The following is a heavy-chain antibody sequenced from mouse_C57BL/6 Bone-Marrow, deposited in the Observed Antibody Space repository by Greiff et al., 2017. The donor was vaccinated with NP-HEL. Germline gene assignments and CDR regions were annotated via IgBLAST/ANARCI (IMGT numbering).Heavy chain of an antibody. CDR3: ARRSDGYFWYFDV. Sequence: DVMLVESGGGLVQPGDSLKLSCESNEYEFPSHDMSWVRKTPEKRLELVAAINSDGGSTYYPDTMERRFIISRDNTKKTLYLQMSSLRSEDTALYYCARRSDGYFWYFDVWGTGTTVTVSS. CDR1: EYEFPSHD. CDR2: INSDGGST. D-gene: IGHD2-3*01. V-gene: IGHV5-2*03. J-gene: IGHJ1*03.